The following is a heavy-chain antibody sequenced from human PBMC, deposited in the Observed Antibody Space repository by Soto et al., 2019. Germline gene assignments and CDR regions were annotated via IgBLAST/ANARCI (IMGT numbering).Heavy chain of an antibody. CDR2: IKNKNDGGTT. Sequence: EAELVESGGGLVKPGGSLTLSCAASGFSFKNAWMNWVRQAPGKGLEWVGRIKNKNDGGTTDYAAFVQGRFSISRDAPENTLYLNMTGLKTEDTAVYFCTGLWFGEIYNYWGQGSLVTVSS. CDR1: GFSFKNAW. D-gene: IGHD3-10*01. CDR3: TGLWFGEIYNY. J-gene: IGHJ4*02. V-gene: IGHV3-15*07.